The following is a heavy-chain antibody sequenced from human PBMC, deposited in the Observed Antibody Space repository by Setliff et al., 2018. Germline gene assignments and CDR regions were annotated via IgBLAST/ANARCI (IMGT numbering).Heavy chain of an antibody. CDR3: VRSGKFGMRFWFDQ. CDR1: GNRFTDYN. D-gene: IGHD1-26*01. CDR2: INPDSGDT. J-gene: IGHJ5*02. V-gene: IGHV1-2*02. Sequence: ASVKVSCKASGNRFTDYNLHWVRQAPGQGLEWMGWINPDSGDTHSAQKFQGRVTMTRDTSINTAYMELGSLTSGDTAFYYCVRSGKFGMRFWFDQWGQGTLVTVSS.